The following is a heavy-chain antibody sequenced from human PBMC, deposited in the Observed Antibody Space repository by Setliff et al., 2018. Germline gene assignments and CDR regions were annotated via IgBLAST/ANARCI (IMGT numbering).Heavy chain of an antibody. CDR2: ISGGGDTT. Sequence: GGSLRLSCAASGFTFSSYAMSWVRQAPGKGLEWVSAISGGGDTTYYTDSVKGRFTISRDNSKNTIYLQMSGLRAEDSAIYFCAKDQGGYSYGNDAFDIWGQGTKVTVSS. V-gene: IGHV3-23*01. CDR1: GFTFSSYA. CDR3: AKDQGGYSYGNDAFDI. J-gene: IGHJ3*02. D-gene: IGHD5-18*01.